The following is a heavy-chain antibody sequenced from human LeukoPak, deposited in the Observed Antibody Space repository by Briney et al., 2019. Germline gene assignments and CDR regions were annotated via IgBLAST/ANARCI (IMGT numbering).Heavy chain of an antibody. V-gene: IGHV3-7*01. CDR2: IKQDGSEK. CDR3: ARGGSGNWNAPFDY. Sequence: TGGSLRLSCAASGFTFSSYWMSWVRQAPGKGLEWVANIKQDGSEKYYVDSVKGRFTISRDNAKNSLYLQMNSLRTEDTAVYYCARGGSGNWNAPFDYWGQGTLVTVSS. CDR1: GFTFSSYW. J-gene: IGHJ4*02. D-gene: IGHD1-1*01.